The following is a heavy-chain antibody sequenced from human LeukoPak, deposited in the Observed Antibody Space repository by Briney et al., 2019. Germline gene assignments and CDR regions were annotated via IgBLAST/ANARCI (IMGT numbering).Heavy chain of an antibody. CDR1: GYSISSGYY. D-gene: IGHD4-17*01. Sequence: PSETLSLTCTVSGYSISSGYYWGWIRQPPGKGLEWIGSIYHSGSTYYNPSLKSRVTISVDTSKNQFSLKLSSVTAADTAVYYCARDTMGLRYYFDYWGQGTLVTVSS. CDR2: IYHSGST. CDR3: ARDTMGLRYYFDY. J-gene: IGHJ4*02. V-gene: IGHV4-38-2*02.